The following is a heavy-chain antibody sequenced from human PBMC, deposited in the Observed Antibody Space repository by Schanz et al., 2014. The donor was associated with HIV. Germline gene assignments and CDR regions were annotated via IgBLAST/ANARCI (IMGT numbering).Heavy chain of an antibody. CDR2: INPNSGGT. V-gene: IGHV1-2*02. D-gene: IGHD3-9*01. CDR3: AKGLQKFDWRSPFDY. J-gene: IGHJ4*02. Sequence: QVQLVQSGAEVKKPGASVKVSCKASGYTFTGYYMHWVRQAPGQGLEWMGWINPNSGGTNYAQKFQGRVTMTRDTSISTAYMELSRLRSDDTAVYYCAKGLQKFDWRSPFDYWGQGTLLTVSS. CDR1: GYTFTGYY.